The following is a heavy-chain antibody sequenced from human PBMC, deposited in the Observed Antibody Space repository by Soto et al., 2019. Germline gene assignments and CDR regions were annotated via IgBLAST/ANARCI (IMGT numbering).Heavy chain of an antibody. D-gene: IGHD2-15*01. CDR3: ARADCSGGSCDSADYYYGMDV. V-gene: IGHV2-70*04. Sequence: SGPTLVNPTQTLTLTCTFSGFSLSTSGMRVSWIRQPPGKALEWLARIDWDDDKFYSTALKTRLTISKDTSKNQVVLTMTNMDRVDTATYYCARADCSGGSCDSADYYYGMDVWGQGTTVTVAS. CDR2: IDWDDDK. CDR1: GFSLSTSGMR. J-gene: IGHJ6*02.